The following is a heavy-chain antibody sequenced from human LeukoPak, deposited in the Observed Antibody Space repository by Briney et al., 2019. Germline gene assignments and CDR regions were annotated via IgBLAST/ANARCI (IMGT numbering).Heavy chain of an antibody. Sequence: GGSLRLSCTASGFTFGDYAMSWFRQAPGKGLEWVGFIRSKAYGGTTEYAASVKGRFTISRDDSKSIAYLQMNSLKTEDTAVYYCTSRIAVADSDYWGQGTLVTVSS. D-gene: IGHD6-19*01. CDR1: GFTFGDYA. J-gene: IGHJ4*02. CDR2: IRSKAYGGTT. CDR3: TSRIAVADSDY. V-gene: IGHV3-49*03.